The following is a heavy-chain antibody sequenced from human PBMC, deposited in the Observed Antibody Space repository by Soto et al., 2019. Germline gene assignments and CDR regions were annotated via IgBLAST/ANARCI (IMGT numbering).Heavy chain of an antibody. Sequence: GGSLRLSCAASGFTFSNAWMSWVRQAPGKGLEWVGRIKSKTDGGTTDYAAPVKGRFTISRDDSKNTLYLQMNSLKTEDTAVYYCPTLSSRYCSGGSCLDYWGQGTLVTVSS. CDR1: GFTFSNAW. CDR2: IKSKTDGGTT. CDR3: PTLSSRYCSGGSCLDY. V-gene: IGHV3-15*01. D-gene: IGHD2-15*01. J-gene: IGHJ4*02.